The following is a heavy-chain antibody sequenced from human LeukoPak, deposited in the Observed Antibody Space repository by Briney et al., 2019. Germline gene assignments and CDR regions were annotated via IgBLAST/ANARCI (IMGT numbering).Heavy chain of an antibody. J-gene: IGHJ4*02. CDR1: GYSFTVYC. V-gene: IGHV5-51*01. D-gene: IGHD1-1*01. CDR3: ARQLGERTFNWNDFDY. Sequence: GESLKISCKGSGYSFTVYCIGWVRQMPGKGLGWMGIIYPGESDTRYSPSFQGQVTISADKSISTAYLQWSSLKASDTAIYYCARQLGERTFNWNDFDYWGQGTLVTVPS. CDR2: IYPGESDT.